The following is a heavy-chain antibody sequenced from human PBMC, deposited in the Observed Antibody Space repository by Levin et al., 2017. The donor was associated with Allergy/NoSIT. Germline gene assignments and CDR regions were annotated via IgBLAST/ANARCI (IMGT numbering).Heavy chain of an antibody. CDR1: AYTATTFG. CDR2: ISADNDNT. CDR3: AREVNLDLDI. Sequence: GESLKISCTASAYTATTFGIAWVRQAPGQGLEWMGWISADNDNTNYAQKFEDRLTMTKDADTSTTTVSMELRSLSFDDAAVYYCAREVNLDLDIWGRGTLVNVSS. J-gene: IGHJ2*01. V-gene: IGHV1-18*01. D-gene: IGHD1-1*01.